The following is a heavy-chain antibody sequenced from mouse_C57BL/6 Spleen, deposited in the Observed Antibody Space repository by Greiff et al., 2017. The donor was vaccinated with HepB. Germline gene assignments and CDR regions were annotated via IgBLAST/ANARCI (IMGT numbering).Heavy chain of an antibody. Sequence: VKLQEPGAELVRPGSSVKLSCKASGYTFTSYWMHWVKQRPIQGLEWIGNIDPSDSETHYNQKFKDKATLTVDKSSSTAYMQLSSLTSEDSAVYYCARGDRGYYGSSPAWFAYWGQGTLVTVSA. CDR3: ARGDRGYYGSSPAWFAY. D-gene: IGHD1-1*01. CDR1: GYTFTSYW. J-gene: IGHJ3*01. V-gene: IGHV1-52*01. CDR2: IDPSDSET.